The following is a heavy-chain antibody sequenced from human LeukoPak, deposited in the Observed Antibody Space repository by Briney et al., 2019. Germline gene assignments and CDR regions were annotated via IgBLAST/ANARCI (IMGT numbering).Heavy chain of an antibody. D-gene: IGHD2-21*01. CDR1: GYSISTGYY. V-gene: IGHV4-38-2*01. CDR2: IYHSGIT. J-gene: IGHJ4*02. Sequence: PSETLSLTCAVSGYSISTGYYWGWIRQSPGKGLEWIGNIYHSGITHYNPSLQGRVTLSVDTSKNQFSPNLNSVTAADTAVYYCTRFSTASSRPAYYWGQGTLVIVSS. CDR3: TRFSTASSRPAYY.